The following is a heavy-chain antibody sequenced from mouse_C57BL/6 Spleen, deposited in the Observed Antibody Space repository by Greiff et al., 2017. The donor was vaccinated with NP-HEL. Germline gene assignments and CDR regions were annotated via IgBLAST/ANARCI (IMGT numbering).Heavy chain of an antibody. CDR2: IHPNSGST. Sequence: VQLQQSGAELVKPGASVKLSCKASGYTFTSYWMHWVKQRPGQGLEWIGMIHPNSGSTNYNEKFKSKATLTVDKSSSTAYMQLSSLTSEDSAVYYCARAEGRGYFDVWGTGTTVTVSS. D-gene: IGHD3-3*01. CDR1: GYTFTSYW. CDR3: ARAEGRGYFDV. J-gene: IGHJ1*03. V-gene: IGHV1-64*01.